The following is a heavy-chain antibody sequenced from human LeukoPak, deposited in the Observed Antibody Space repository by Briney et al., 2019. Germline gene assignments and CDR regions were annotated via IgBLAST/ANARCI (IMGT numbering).Heavy chain of an antibody. CDR2: ISAYNGNT. J-gene: IGHJ4*02. Sequence: ASVKVSCKASGYTFSNYGVTWVRHAPGQGLDWVGWISAYNGNTKYAQNFQDRVTLTTDTATSTAYMEVDSLRSDDTAVYYCARDSPSSSGVSFTDYWGQGTLVTVSS. CDR1: GYTFSNYG. V-gene: IGHV1-18*01. D-gene: IGHD2-15*01. CDR3: ARDSPSSSGVSFTDY.